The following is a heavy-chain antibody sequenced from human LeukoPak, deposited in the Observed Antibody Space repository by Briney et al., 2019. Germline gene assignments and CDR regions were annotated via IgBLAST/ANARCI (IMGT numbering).Heavy chain of an antibody. Sequence: RASVKVSCKASGYTFTSYDINWVRQATGQGLEWMGWMNPNSGNTGYAQKFQGRVTMTRNTSISTAYMELSSLRSEDTAVYYCASTRRNNVLRYFDWSSQNYYYYGMDVWGQGTTVTVSS. D-gene: IGHD3-9*01. J-gene: IGHJ6*02. CDR2: MNPNSGNT. CDR1: GYTFTSYD. CDR3: ASTRRNNVLRYFDWSSQNYYYYGMDV. V-gene: IGHV1-8*01.